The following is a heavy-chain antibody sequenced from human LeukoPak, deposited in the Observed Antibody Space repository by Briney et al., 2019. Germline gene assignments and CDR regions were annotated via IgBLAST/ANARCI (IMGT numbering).Heavy chain of an antibody. CDR3: AKARAGDITAAFNY. CDR2: ITSGANT. D-gene: IGHD6-13*01. Sequence: GGSLKLSCAASGFTFNTYAMSWVRQAPGKGLEWVSGITSGANTYYADSVKGRFTISRDNSENTLNLQMNSLRAEDTAIYYCAKARAGDITAAFNYWGQGTLITVSS. J-gene: IGHJ4*02. V-gene: IGHV3-23*01. CDR1: GFTFNTYA.